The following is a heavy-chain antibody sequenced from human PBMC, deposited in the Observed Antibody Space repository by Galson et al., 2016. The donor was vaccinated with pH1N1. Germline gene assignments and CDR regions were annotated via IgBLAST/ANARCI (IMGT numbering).Heavy chain of an antibody. Sequence: SLRLSCAASGFSLSSYWMSWVRQAPGKGLEWVANINVDGSEKYFVDSVKGRFTISRDNAENSVYLQMNSLRAEDTAVYYCAREGLRGSGSSDAFDIWGQGTMVTVSS. CDR2: INVDGSEK. CDR1: GFSLSSYW. V-gene: IGHV3-7*01. J-gene: IGHJ3*02. D-gene: IGHD3-10*01. CDR3: AREGLRGSGSSDAFDI.